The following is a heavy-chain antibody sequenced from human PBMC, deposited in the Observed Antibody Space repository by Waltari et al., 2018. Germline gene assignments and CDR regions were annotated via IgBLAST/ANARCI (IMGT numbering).Heavy chain of an antibody. V-gene: IGHV3-23*01. CDR1: GYSISSGYY. Sequence: VQLQESGPGLVKPSETLSLTCAVSGYSISSGYYWGWIRQPPGKGLEWVSAISGSGGSTYYADSVKGRFTISRDNSKNTLYLQMNSLRAEDTAVYYCAKAPEVDYGDLYYYYGMDVWGQGP. J-gene: IGHJ6*02. CDR3: AKAPEVDYGDLYYYYGMDV. CDR2: ISGSGGST. D-gene: IGHD4-17*01.